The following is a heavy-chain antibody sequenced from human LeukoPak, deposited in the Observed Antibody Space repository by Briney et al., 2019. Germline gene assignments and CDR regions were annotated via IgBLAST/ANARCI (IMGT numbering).Heavy chain of an antibody. Sequence: PSQTLSRTCAISGGSISSGAYSWSWIRQPPGKCQEWIGYIYHNGSTYYNPSLKSRVTISVDRSKNQFSLKLSSVTAADTAMYYCARRVVTRDYYDYYGLDVWGQGTTVTVSS. J-gene: IGHJ6*02. CDR3: ARRVVTRDYYDYYGLDV. CDR1: GGSISSGAYS. V-gene: IGHV4-30-2*01. D-gene: IGHD3-3*01. CDR2: IYHNGST.